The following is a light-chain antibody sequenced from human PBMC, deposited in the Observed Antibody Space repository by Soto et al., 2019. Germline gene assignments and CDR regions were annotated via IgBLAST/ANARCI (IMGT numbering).Light chain of an antibody. J-gene: IGKJ1*01. CDR2: AAS. V-gene: IGKV1-9*01. CDR1: LGISSS. Sequence: DIQLTQSPSFLSASVGDRVTITCRASLGISSSLAWYQQKPGKAPELLIYAASTLQYGVPSRFSGSGSGTELTLTISSLQAEDSATYYCQQLKTYPRTFGQGTKVEIK. CDR3: QQLKTYPRT.